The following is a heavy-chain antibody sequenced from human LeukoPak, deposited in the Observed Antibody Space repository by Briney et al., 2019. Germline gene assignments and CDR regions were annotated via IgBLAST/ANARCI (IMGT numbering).Heavy chain of an antibody. CDR3: ARVSMVTAIRYAFDI. J-gene: IGHJ3*02. CDR2: ISSSGSTI. CDR1: GFIFSDYY. V-gene: IGHV3-11*01. Sequence: GGSLRLSCAVSGFIFSDYYMSWIRQAPGKGLECVSYISSSGSTIYYADSVKGRFTISRDNAKNSLYLQMNSLRAEDTAVYYCARVSMVTAIRYAFDIWGQGTMVTVSS. D-gene: IGHD2-21*02.